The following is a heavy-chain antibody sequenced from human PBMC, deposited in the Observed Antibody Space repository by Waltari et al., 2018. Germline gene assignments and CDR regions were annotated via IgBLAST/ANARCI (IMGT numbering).Heavy chain of an antibody. CDR1: GGTFSSYA. Sequence: QVQLVQSGAEVKKPGSSVKVSCKASGGTFSSYAISWVRQAPGQGLEWMGGISPSYGTANYAQKLQGRGTRTTDTSTSTAYMELRSLRSDDTAVYYCARDLVVVAATLFDPWGQGTLVTVSS. D-gene: IGHD2-15*01. CDR3: ARDLVVVAATLFDP. V-gene: IGHV1-69*05. J-gene: IGHJ5*02. CDR2: ISPSYGTA.